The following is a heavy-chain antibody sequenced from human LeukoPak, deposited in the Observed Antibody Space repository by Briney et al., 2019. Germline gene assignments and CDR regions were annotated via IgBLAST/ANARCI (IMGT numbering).Heavy chain of an antibody. CDR3: ARRTIAAAGRGNY. D-gene: IGHD6-13*01. Sequence: GASVKVSCKASGYTFTGYYMHWVRQAPGQGLEWMGRINPNSGGTNYAQKFQGRVTMTRDTSISTAYMELSRLRSDDTAVYYCARRTIAAAGRGNYWGQGTLVTVSS. J-gene: IGHJ4*02. CDR2: INPNSGGT. V-gene: IGHV1-2*06. CDR1: GYTFTGYY.